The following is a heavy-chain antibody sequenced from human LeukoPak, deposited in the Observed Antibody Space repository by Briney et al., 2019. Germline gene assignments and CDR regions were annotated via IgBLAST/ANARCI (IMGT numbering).Heavy chain of an antibody. J-gene: IGHJ4*02. CDR2: ISVYNGNT. D-gene: IGHD6-19*01. CDR3: AREGSSGWYNN. V-gene: IGHV1-18*01. Sequence: ASVKLSCKASGYIFTSYGISWVRQAPGQGLEWMGWISVYNGNTNYAQKLQGRVTMTTDTSTSTAYMEPRSLRSDDTAVYYCAREGSSGWYNNWGQGTLVTVSS. CDR1: GYIFTSYG.